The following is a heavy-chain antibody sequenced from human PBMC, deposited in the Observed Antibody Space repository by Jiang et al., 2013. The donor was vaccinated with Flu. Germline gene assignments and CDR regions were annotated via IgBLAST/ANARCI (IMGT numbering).Heavy chain of an antibody. CDR1: GGTIPTGGYY. Sequence: KPPQTLSLTCSVSGGTIPTGGYYWSWLRQRPGTGLEWMGYIYYTGSTFYNPSLKSRLTMSVDLSNNQFSLKLTSVTAADTAIYYCARGSVGAYYYDGSGQEAIGGFDTWGQGTKVTVSS. J-gene: IGHJ3*02. CDR2: IYYTGST. V-gene: IGHV4-31*03. D-gene: IGHD3-22*01. CDR3: ARGSVGAYYYDGSGQEAIGGFDT.